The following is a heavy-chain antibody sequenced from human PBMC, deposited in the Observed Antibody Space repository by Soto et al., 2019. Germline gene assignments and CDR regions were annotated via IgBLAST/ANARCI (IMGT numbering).Heavy chain of an antibody. CDR1: AASVSSYY. V-gene: IGHV4-59*02. CDR3: ARAAYGSGSYYAPYYYYAMDV. J-gene: IGHJ6*02. Sequence: SETLSLTCTVSAASVSSYYWSWIRQPPGKGLEWLGYILYTGNTNYNPSLKSRVTMSVDTSKNQVSLKLSAVTAADTAVYFCARAAYGSGSYYAPYYYYAMDVWGQGTTVTVSS. CDR2: ILYTGNT. D-gene: IGHD3-10*01.